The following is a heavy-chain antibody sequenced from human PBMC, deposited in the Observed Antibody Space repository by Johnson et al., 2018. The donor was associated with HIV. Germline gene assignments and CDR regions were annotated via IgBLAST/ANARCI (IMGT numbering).Heavy chain of an antibody. J-gene: IGHJ3*02. Sequence: VQLVESGGGLIQPGGSLRLSCAASGFTVSSNYMSWVRQAPGKGLEWVSGINWNGGSTGYADSVKGRFTISRDNAKNSLYLQMNSLRAEDTALYYCALGVAAALDAFDIWGQGTMVTVSS. D-gene: IGHD6-13*01. CDR1: GFTVSSNY. CDR2: INWNGGST. CDR3: ALGVAAALDAFDI. V-gene: IGHV3-53*01.